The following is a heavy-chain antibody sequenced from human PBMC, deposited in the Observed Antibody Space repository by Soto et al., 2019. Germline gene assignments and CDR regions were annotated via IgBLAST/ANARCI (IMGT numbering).Heavy chain of an antibody. V-gene: IGHV1-18*01. CDR1: GDTFTSYG. D-gene: IGHD3-3*01. CDR3: ARVSGCAGKLLFLEWSRTTDAFDI. J-gene: IGHJ3*02. CDR2: ISAYNGNT. Sequence: GASVKVSCKASGDTFTSYGISWVRQAPGQGLEWMGWISAYNGNTNYAQKIQGRVTMTTDTSTSTAYMELRSLRSDDTAVYYCARVSGCAGKLLFLEWSRTTDAFDIWGQGTMVTVSS.